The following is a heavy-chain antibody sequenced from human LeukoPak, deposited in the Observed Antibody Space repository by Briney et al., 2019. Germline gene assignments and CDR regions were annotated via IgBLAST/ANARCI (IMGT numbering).Heavy chain of an antibody. J-gene: IGHJ4*02. CDR3: TRALRNSPFDY. CDR1: GDSVSSNSAV. V-gene: IGHV6-1*01. D-gene: IGHD2-21*01. CDR2: TYYRSKWDN. Sequence: SQTLSLTCAISGDSVSSNSAVWNWIRQSPSRGLEWLGRTYYRSKWDNDYALSVKSRIIIGPDTSKNQFSLQLNSVTPEDTAVYYCTRALRNSPFDYWGQGTLVTVSS.